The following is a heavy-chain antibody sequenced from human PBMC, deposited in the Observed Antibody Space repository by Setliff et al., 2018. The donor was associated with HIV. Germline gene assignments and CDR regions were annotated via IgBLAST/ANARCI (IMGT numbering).Heavy chain of an antibody. D-gene: IGHD3-10*01. Sequence: VKVSCKASATFTNVDIHWLRRATGQGLEWMGWMNPNSGVSGYGQKFQGRITMTRDTSISTAYMELSSLTSEDTAVYYCARGKGVGGVIITGGLDVWGKGTTVTVSS. CDR3: ARGKGVGGVIITGGLDV. V-gene: IGHV1-8*01. J-gene: IGHJ6*04. CDR2: MNPNSGVS. CDR1: ATFTNVD.